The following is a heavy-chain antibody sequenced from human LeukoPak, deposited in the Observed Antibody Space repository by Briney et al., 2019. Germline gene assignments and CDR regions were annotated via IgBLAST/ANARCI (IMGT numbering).Heavy chain of an antibody. CDR2: IRYDGSNK. V-gene: IGHV3-30*02. D-gene: IGHD6-13*01. CDR3: ANPLIAAGGYYFDY. Sequence: PGGSLRLSCAASGFTFSSYGMHWVRQAPGKGLEWVAFIRYDGSNKYYADSVKGRFTISRDNSKNTLYLQMNSLRAEDTAVYYCANPLIAAGGYYFDYWGQGTLVTVSS. J-gene: IGHJ4*02. CDR1: GFTFSSYG.